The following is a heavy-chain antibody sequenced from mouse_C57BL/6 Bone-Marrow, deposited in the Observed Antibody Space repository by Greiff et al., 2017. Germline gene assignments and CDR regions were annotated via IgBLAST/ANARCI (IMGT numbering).Heavy chain of an antibody. D-gene: IGHD1-1*01. CDR1: GYAFSSSW. J-gene: IGHJ3*01. V-gene: IGHV1-82*01. CDR3: AGRGDYYGSSSWFAY. Sequence: QVHVKQSGPELVKPGASVKISCKASGYAFSSSWMNWVKQRPGKGLEWIGRIYPGDGDITYNGKFKGKATLTADKSSSTAYMQLSSLTSEDSAVYYCAGRGDYYGSSSWFAYWGQGTLVTVSA. CDR2: IYPGDGDI.